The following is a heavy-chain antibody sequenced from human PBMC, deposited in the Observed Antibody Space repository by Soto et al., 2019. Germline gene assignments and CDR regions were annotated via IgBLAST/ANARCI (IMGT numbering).Heavy chain of an antibody. D-gene: IGHD1-26*01. J-gene: IGHJ4*02. CDR1: GGSISSYY. Sequence: SETLSLTCTVSGGSISSYYWSWIRQPPGKGLEWIGYIYYSGSTNYNPSLKSRVTISVDTSKNQFSLKLSSVTAADTAVYYCARDMRELPSTYGKNAGLYYFDYWGQGTLVTVSS. CDR2: IYYSGST. V-gene: IGHV4-59*01. CDR3: ARDMRELPSTYGKNAGLYYFDY.